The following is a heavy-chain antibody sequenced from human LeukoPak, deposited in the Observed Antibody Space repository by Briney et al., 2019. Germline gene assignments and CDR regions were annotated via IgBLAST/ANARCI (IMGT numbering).Heavy chain of an antibody. Sequence: PSETLSLTCTVSGGSISSSSYYWGWIRQPPGKGLEWIGSIYYSGSTYYNPSLKSRVTISVDTSKNQFSLKLSSVTAADTAVYYCARDLSHGSGNNWFDPWGQGTLVTVSS. CDR2: IYYSGST. V-gene: IGHV4-39*07. D-gene: IGHD3-10*01. CDR3: ARDLSHGSGNNWFDP. CDR1: GGSISSSSYY. J-gene: IGHJ5*02.